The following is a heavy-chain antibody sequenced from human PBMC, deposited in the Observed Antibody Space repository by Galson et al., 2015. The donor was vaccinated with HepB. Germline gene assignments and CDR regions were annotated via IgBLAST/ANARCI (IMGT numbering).Heavy chain of an antibody. J-gene: IGHJ6*02. CDR2: VDHSGNT. Sequence: TLSLTCAVYGGPFIDYWWTWVRQSPLKGLEWIGAVDHSGNTNYNPSLKSRVTMSVDTTKKEVYLKVISVTAADTGLYFCARAAPPYYFYGMDVWGQGTTVIVSS. CDR3: ARAAPPYYFYGMDV. CDR1: GGPFIDYW. V-gene: IGHV4-34*01.